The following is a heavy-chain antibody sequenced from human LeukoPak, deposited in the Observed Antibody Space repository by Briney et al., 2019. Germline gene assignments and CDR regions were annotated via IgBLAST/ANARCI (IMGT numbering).Heavy chain of an antibody. V-gene: IGHV3-7*04. J-gene: IGHJ4*02. CDR1: GFTFSSYA. Sequence: GGSLRLSCAASGFTFSSYAMTWVRQAPGKGLEWVANINQDGSEKHHVDSVEGRFTISRDNAENSLYLQMNSLRVEDTAVYYCAKDATEYGDSHFDCWGQGTLVTVSS. CDR3: AKDATEYGDSHFDC. D-gene: IGHD4-17*01. CDR2: INQDGSEK.